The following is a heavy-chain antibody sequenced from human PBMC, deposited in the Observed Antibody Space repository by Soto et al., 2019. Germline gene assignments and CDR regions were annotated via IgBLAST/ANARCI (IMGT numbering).Heavy chain of an antibody. V-gene: IGHV3-33*01. D-gene: IGHD5-18*01. J-gene: IGHJ6*02. CDR1: GFTFSSYG. CDR3: ARGRGGYSSLDNYYYGMDV. CDR2: IWYDGSNK. Sequence: PGGSLRLSCAASGFTFSSYGMHWVRQAPGKGLEWVAVIWYDGSNKYYADSVKGRFTISRDNSKNTLYLQMNSLRAEDTAVYYCARGRGGYSSLDNYYYGMDVWGQGTTVTVSS.